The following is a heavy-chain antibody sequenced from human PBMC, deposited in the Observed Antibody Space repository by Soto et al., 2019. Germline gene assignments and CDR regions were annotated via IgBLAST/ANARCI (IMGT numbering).Heavy chain of an antibody. CDR1: GFTFSDYY. V-gene: IGHV3-11*01. J-gene: IGHJ6*03. CDR3: ARDRHSSSSPDYYYYYYMDV. CDR2: ISSSGSTI. Sequence: GGSLRLSCAASGFTFSDYYMSWIRQAPGKGLEWVSYISSSGSTIYYADSVKGRFTISRDNAKNSLYLQMNSLRAEDTAVYYCARDRHSSSSPDYYYYYYMDVWGKGTTVTISS. D-gene: IGHD6-6*01.